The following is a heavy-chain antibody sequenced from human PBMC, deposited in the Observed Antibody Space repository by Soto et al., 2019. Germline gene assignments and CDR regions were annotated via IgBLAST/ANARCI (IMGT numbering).Heavy chain of an antibody. D-gene: IGHD2-8*01. J-gene: IGHJ4*02. CDR2: ISGSGGST. Sequence: EVQLLESGGGLVQPGGSLRLSCAASGFTFSSYAMSWVRQAPGKGLEWVSAISGSGGSTYYADSVKGRFTISRDNSKNTLYLQMNSLRAEDTAVFYCAKDLAIVLMVYAFDYWGQGTLVTVSS. CDR1: GFTFSSYA. CDR3: AKDLAIVLMVYAFDY. V-gene: IGHV3-23*01.